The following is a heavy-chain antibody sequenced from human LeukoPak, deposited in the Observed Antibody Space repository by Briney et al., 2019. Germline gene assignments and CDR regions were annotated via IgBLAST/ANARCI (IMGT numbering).Heavy chain of an antibody. V-gene: IGHV3-23*01. Sequence: GGSLRLSCAASGFTFSSYAMHWVRQAPGKGLEWVSAISGSGGSTYYADSVKGRFTISRDNPKNTLYLQMNSLRAEDTAVYYCAKDAYLIAVAGNYFDYWGQGTLVTVSS. CDR3: AKDAYLIAVAGNYFDY. CDR1: GFTFSSYA. CDR2: ISGSGGST. J-gene: IGHJ4*02. D-gene: IGHD6-19*01.